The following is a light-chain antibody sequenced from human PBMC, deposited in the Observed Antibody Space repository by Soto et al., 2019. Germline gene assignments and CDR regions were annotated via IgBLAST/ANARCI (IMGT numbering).Light chain of an antibody. CDR2: GAS. CDR1: QSVSNNY. Sequence: EIVLTQSRSSLSLSPGETATLSCRASQSVSNNYLAWYQQKPGQAPRLLIYGASNRATGIPDRFSGSGSGTDFTLTISRLEPEDFAVYYCQQYGSSGTFGQGTKVDI. CDR3: QQYGSSGT. J-gene: IGKJ1*01. V-gene: IGKV3-20*01.